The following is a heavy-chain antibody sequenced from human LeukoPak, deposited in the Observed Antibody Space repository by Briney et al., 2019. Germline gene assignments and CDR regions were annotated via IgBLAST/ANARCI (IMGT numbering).Heavy chain of an antibody. CDR2: INPNSGGT. V-gene: IGHV1-2*02. J-gene: IGHJ4*02. CDR3: ARGGILTGYYIGDW. CDR1: GYTFTGYY. Sequence: ASVKVSCKASGYTFTGYYMHWVRQAPGQGLEWMGWINPNSGGTNYAQKFQGRVTMTRDTSISTAYMELSRLRSEDTAVYYCARGGILTGYYIGDWWGQGTLVTVSS. D-gene: IGHD3-9*01.